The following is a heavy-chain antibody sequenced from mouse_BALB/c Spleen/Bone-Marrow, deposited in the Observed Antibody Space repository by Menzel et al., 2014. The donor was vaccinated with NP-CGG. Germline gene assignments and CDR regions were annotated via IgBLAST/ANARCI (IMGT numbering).Heavy chain of an antibody. Sequence: VQGVESGPGLVAPSQSLSITCTVSGFSLTSYGVSWVRQPPGKGLEWLGVIWGDGSTNYHSALISRLSISKDNSKSQVFLKLSSLQTDDTATYYCAKRDGNYVDWYAMDYWGQGTSVTVSS. CDR1: GFSLTSYG. J-gene: IGHJ4*01. D-gene: IGHD2-1*01. V-gene: IGHV2-3*01. CDR3: AKRDGNYVDWYAMDY. CDR2: IWGDGST.